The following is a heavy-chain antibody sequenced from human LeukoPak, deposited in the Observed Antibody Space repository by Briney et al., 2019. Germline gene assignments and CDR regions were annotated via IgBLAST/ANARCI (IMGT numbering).Heavy chain of an antibody. CDR3: AREGWATMIAVLDAFDI. D-gene: IGHD3-22*01. CDR1: GFTFSSYW. Sequence: PGGSLRLSCAASGFTFSSYWMSWVRQAPGKGLEWVANIKQDGSEKYYVDSVKGRFTISRDNAKNSLYLQMNSLGAEDTAVYYCAREGWATMIAVLDAFDIWGQGTMVTVSS. CDR2: IKQDGSEK. J-gene: IGHJ3*02. V-gene: IGHV3-7*01.